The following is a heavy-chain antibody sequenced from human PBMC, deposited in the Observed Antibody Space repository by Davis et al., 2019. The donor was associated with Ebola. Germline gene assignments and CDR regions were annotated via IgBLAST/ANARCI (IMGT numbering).Heavy chain of an antibody. J-gene: IGHJ6*02. Sequence: SETLSLTCAVSGDSISSSNWWSWIRQPPGKGLEWIGETNHSGSTNYNPSLKSRVTISVDTSKNQFSLTLSSVTAADTAVYYCARESFSSGSYYTGYYYYGMYVWGQGTTVTVSS. V-gene: IGHV4-4*02. D-gene: IGHD3-10*01. CDR3: ARESFSSGSYYTGYYYYGMYV. CDR1: GDSISSSNW. CDR2: TNHSGST.